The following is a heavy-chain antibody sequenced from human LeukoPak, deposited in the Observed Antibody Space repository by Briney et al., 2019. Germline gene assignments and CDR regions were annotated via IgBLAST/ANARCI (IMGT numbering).Heavy chain of an antibody. Sequence: ASVKVSCKASGYTFTSYYMHWVRQAPGQGLEWMGIINPSGGSTSYAQKFQGRVTMTRDTSTSTVYMELSSLRSEDTAVYYCATVRPPGRGGYYFDYWGQGTLVTVSS. D-gene: IGHD3-10*01. V-gene: IGHV1-46*01. CDR2: INPSGGST. J-gene: IGHJ4*02. CDR1: GYTFTSYY. CDR3: ATVRPPGRGGYYFDY.